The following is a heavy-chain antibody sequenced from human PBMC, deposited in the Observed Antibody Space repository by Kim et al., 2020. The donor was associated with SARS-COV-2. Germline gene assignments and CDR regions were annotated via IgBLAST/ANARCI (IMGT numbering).Heavy chain of an antibody. CDR3: VRGDHRDY. V-gene: IGHV3-21*01. CDR1: GFTFSSRT. J-gene: IGHJ4*02. Sequence: GGSLRLSCVGSGFTFSSRTLNWVRQAPRKGLEWVASISGSSSLRFYADSVRGRFTISRDNTQNSVFLQMNNLRGEDTAMYFCVRGDHRDYWGQGTQVNVS. D-gene: IGHD2-21*01. CDR2: ISGSSSLR.